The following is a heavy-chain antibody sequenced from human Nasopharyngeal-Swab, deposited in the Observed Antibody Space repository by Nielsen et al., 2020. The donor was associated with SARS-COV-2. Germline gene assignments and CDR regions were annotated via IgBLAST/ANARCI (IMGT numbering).Heavy chain of an antibody. CDR2: ISYDGIKK. J-gene: IGHJ6*02. Sequence: WIRQPPGKGLEWMAVISYDGIKKYYADSVKGRFTLSRDNSKNTLYLQMNSLRTEDTAVYYCAKDHQLIRNYYYYDMDVWGQGTTVTVS. V-gene: IGHV3-30*18. D-gene: IGHD2-8*01. CDR3: AKDHQLIRNYYYYDMDV.